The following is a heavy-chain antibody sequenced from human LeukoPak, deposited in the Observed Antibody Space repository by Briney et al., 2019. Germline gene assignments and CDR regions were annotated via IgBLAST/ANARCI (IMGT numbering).Heavy chain of an antibody. CDR3: ARITDSGYYFDY. Sequence: GGSLRLSCAASGFTFSSYGMHWVRQAPGKGLEWVAVISYDGSNKYYADSVKGRFTISRDNSKNTLYLQMNSLRAEDTAVYYCARITDSGYYFDYWGQGTLVTVSS. J-gene: IGHJ4*02. D-gene: IGHD6-25*01. CDR2: ISYDGSNK. V-gene: IGHV3-30*03. CDR1: GFTFSSYG.